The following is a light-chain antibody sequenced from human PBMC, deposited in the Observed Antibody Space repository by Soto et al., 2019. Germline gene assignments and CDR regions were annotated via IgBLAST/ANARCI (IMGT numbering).Light chain of an antibody. CDR2: EVS. CDR3: FSFTTDWTHV. V-gene: IGLV2-14*01. Sequence: QSALTQPASVSGSPGQSITISYTGSSSDIGAYNYVSWFQQYPGKAPKLIISEVSNRPSGVSNRFSGSKSGTAASLTISGLQTEDEAAYFCFSFTTDWTHVFGTGTKVTV. J-gene: IGLJ1*01. CDR1: SSDIGAYNY.